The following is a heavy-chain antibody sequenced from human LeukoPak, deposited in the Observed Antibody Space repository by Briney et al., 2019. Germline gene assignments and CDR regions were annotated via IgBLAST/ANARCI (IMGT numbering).Heavy chain of an antibody. CDR1: GFTFSIYA. J-gene: IGHJ3*02. CDR2: ISGSGGST. V-gene: IGHV3-23*01. D-gene: IGHD1-26*01. Sequence: GGSLRLSCAASGFTFSIYAMSWVRQAPGKGLEWVSAISGSGGSTYHADSVKGRFTISRHNSKNTLYLQMNSLRAEDTAVYYCAKGVKYSGRLGAFDIWGQGTMVTVSS. CDR3: AKGVKYSGRLGAFDI.